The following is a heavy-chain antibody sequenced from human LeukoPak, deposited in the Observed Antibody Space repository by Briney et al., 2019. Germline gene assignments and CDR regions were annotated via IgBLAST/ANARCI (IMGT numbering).Heavy chain of an antibody. J-gene: IGHJ6*03. CDR2: INPNSGGT. CDR1: GYTFTGYY. Sequence: ASVKVSCKASGYTFTGYYMHWVRQAPGQGLEWMGRINPNSGGTNYAQKFQGRVTMTRDTSISTAYMELSRLRSDDTAVYYCARVNSGSSSRYYYYMDVWVKGTTVTVSS. V-gene: IGHV1-2*06. CDR3: ARVNSGSSSRYYYYMDV. D-gene: IGHD1-26*01.